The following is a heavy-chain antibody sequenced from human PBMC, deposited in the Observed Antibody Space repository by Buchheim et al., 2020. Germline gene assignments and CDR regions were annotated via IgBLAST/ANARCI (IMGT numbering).Heavy chain of an antibody. CDR2: ISSSGGAI. Sequence: QVQLVESGGGLAKPGGSLRLSCTASRFTFSDYSMSWIRQAPGKGLECLSSISSSGGAIYYADSVKGRFTISRDNAWNSLYLEMNSLRAEDTATYYCAREFRVAGPFYYYAMDVWGQGTT. V-gene: IGHV3-11*01. CDR3: AREFRVAGPFYYYAMDV. J-gene: IGHJ6*02. D-gene: IGHD3-3*01. CDR1: RFTFSDYS.